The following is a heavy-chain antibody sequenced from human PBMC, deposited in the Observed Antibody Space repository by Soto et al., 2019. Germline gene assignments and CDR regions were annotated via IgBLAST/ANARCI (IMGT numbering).Heavy chain of an antibody. CDR3: ARVDSSGWYGY. J-gene: IGHJ4*02. CDR1: GYTFTSYY. CDR2: INPSGGST. V-gene: IGHV1-46*03. Sequence: ASVKVSCKASGYTFTSYYMHWVRQAPGQGLEWMGIINPSGGSTSYAQKFQGRVTMTRDTSTSTVYMELGSLRSEDTAVYYCARVDSSGWYGYWGQGTLVTVSS. D-gene: IGHD6-19*01.